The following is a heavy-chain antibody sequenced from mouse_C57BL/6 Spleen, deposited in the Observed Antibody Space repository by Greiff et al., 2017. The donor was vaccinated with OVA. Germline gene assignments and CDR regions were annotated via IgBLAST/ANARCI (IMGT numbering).Heavy chain of an antibody. D-gene: IGHD2-4*01. CDR1: GFSLTSYA. V-gene: IGHV2-9-1*01. CDR3: ARKATYDYDGAPAMDY. J-gene: IGHJ4*01. CDR2: IWTGGGT. Sequence: VKLMESGPGLVAPSQSLSITCTVSGFSLTSYAISWVRQPPGKGLEWLGVIWTGGGTNYNSALKSRLSISKDNSKSQVFLKRNSLQTDDTARYYCARKATYDYDGAPAMDYWGQGTSVTVSA.